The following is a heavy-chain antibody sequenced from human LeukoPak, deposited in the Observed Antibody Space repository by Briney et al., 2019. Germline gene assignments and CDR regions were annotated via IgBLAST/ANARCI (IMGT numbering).Heavy chain of an antibody. CDR3: ARTSTYYYGMDV. Sequence: SETLSLTCTVSGGSMSSYYWSWIRQPAGKGLEWIGRIYNSGSTNYNPSLKSRLIMSVDTSKNQFSLKLSSVTAADTAVYYCARTSTYYYGMDVWGQGTTVTVSS. CDR1: GGSMSSYY. J-gene: IGHJ6*02. CDR2: IYNSGST. V-gene: IGHV4-4*07.